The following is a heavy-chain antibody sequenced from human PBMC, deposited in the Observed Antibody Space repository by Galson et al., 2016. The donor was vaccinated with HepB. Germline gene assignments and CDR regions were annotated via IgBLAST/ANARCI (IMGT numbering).Heavy chain of an antibody. V-gene: IGHV3-23*01. J-gene: IGHJ6*02. CDR3: AKRPYSYGWHYGMDV. CDR1: GFSFSSYA. Sequence: SLRLSCAASGFSFSSYAMSWVRQAPGKGLEWVSGLTSGGTTYYADSVKGRFTISRDNSKNILYLQMKSLRDEDTAVYYCAKRPYSYGWHYGMDVWGQRTTVTVPS. D-gene: IGHD5-18*01. CDR2: LTSGGTT.